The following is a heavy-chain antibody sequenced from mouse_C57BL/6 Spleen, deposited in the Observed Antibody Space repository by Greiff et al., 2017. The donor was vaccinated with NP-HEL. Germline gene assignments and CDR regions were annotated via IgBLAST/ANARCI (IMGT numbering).Heavy chain of an antibody. V-gene: IGHV1-82*01. Sequence: QVQLQQSGPELVKPGASVKISCKASGYAFSSSWMNWVKQRPGKGLEWIGRIYPGDGDTNYNGKLKGKATLTADKSSSTAYMQLSSLTYEDSAVYFCARPLQTARATAWFAYWGQGTLVTVSA. CDR3: ARPLQTARATAWFAY. CDR2: IYPGDGDT. J-gene: IGHJ3*01. D-gene: IGHD3-2*01. CDR1: GYAFSSSW.